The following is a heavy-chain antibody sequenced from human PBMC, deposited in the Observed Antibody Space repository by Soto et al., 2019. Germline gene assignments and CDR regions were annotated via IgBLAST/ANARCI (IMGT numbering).Heavy chain of an antibody. V-gene: IGHV1-2*02. J-gene: IGHJ4*02. CDR3: ARGIVVVPAAIEAFDY. D-gene: IGHD2-2*02. CDR2: INPNSGGT. CDR1: GYTFTGYY. Sequence: QVQLVQSGAEVKKPGASVKVSCKASGYTFTGYYMHWVRQAPGQGLEWMGWINPNSGGTNYAQKFQGRVTITADESTSTAYMELSSLRSEDTAVYYCARGIVVVPAAIEAFDYWGQGTLVTVSS.